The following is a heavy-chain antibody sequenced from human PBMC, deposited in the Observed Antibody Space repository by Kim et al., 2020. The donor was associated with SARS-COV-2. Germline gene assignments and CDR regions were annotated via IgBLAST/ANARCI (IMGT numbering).Heavy chain of an antibody. CDR3: ARGVDTAMVSGGYNWFDP. Sequence: GGSLRLSCAASGFTFSGYSMHWVRQAPRTGLEWVSSISSSGGSIYYADSLKGRFTISRDNAENSLYLQMNSLRDEDTAVYYCARGVDTAMVSGGYNWFDP. V-gene: IGHV3-21*01. D-gene: IGHD5-18*01. CDR1: GFTFSGYS. CDR2: ISSSGGSI. J-gene: IGHJ5*02.